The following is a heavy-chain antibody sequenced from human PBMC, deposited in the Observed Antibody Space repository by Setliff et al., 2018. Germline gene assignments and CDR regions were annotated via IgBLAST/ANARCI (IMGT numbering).Heavy chain of an antibody. CDR3: ARDKLRFLENWFDP. CDR2: ISSSSSYI. D-gene: IGHD3-3*01. J-gene: IGHJ5*02. CDR1: GFTFSSYW. V-gene: IGHV3-21*01. Sequence: PGGSLRLSCAASGFTFSSYWMSWVRQAPGKGLEWVSSISSSSSYIYYADSVKGRFTISRDNAKNSLYLQMNSLRAEDTAVYYCARDKLRFLENWFDPWGQGTLVTVSS.